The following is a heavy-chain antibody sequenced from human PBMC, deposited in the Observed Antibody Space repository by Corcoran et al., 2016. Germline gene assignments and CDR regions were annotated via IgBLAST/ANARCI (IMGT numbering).Heavy chain of an antibody. CDR3: ARDRGIRYYYGMDV. D-gene: IGHD1-26*01. Sequence: QVQLVQSGAEVKKPGSSVKVSCKASGGTSSSYAISWVRQAPGQGLEWMGGIIPIFGTANYAQKFQGRVTITADESTSTAYMELSSLRSEDTAVYYCARDRGIRYYYGMDVWGQGTTVTVSS. CDR1: GGTSSSYA. CDR2: IIPIFGTA. V-gene: IGHV1-69*01. J-gene: IGHJ6*02.